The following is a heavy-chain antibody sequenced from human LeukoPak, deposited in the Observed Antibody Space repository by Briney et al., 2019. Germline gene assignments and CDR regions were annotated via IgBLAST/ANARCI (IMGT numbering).Heavy chain of an antibody. CDR2: ISYDGSNK. J-gene: IGHJ4*02. CDR3: AKCDSSGPGHDY. CDR1: GFTFSSYA. D-gene: IGHD3-22*01. Sequence: PGGSLRLSCAASGFTFSSYAMHWVRQAPGKGLEWVAVISYDGSNKYYADSVKGRFTISRDNSKNTLYLQMNSLRAEDTAVYYCAKCDSSGPGHDYWGQGTLVTVSS. V-gene: IGHV3-30-3*02.